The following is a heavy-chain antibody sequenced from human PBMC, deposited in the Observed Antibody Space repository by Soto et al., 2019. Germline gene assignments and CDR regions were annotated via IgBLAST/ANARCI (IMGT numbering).Heavy chain of an antibody. Sequence: QLQLQESGPGLVKPSETLSLTCTVSGGSISSSSYYWGWIRQPPGKGLEWIGSIYYSGSTYYNPSLKSRVXXSXDXXKNQFSLKLSSVTAADTAVYYCARLVYDSSGYRPVWGQGTLVTVSS. J-gene: IGHJ4*02. CDR2: IYYSGST. D-gene: IGHD3-22*01. CDR3: ARLVYDSSGYRPV. V-gene: IGHV4-39*01. CDR1: GGSISSSSYY.